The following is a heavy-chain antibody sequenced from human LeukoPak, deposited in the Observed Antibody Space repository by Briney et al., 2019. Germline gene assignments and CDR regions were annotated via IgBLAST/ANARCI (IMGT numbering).Heavy chain of an antibody. CDR3: ARDREYYYYMDV. V-gene: IGHV3-30-3*01. CDR1: GFTFSSYA. CDR2: ISYDGSNK. J-gene: IGHJ6*03. Sequence: GRSLTLSCAASGFTFSSYAMHWVRQAPGRGLAWVAVISYDGSNKYYADSVKGRFTISRDNSKNTLYLQMNGLRAEDTAVYYCARDREYYYYMDVWGKGTTVTVSS.